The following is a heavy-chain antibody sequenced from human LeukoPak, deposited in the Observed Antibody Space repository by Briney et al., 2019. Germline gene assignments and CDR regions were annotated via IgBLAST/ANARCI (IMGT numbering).Heavy chain of an antibody. V-gene: IGHV3-53*05. Sequence: GGSLRLSCAASGFIVSSDYMTWVRQAPGKGLEWVSLINSGGRTYYADSVKGRFTISRDNFKNTLYLQMNSLRAEDTAVYYCAKAGEDYFDYWGQGTLVTVSS. CDR1: GFIVSSDY. CDR2: INSGGRT. CDR3: AKAGEDYFDY. D-gene: IGHD6-19*01. J-gene: IGHJ4*02.